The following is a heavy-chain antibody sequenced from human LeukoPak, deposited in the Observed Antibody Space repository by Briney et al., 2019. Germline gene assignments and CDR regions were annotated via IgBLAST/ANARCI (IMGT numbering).Heavy chain of an antibody. J-gene: IGHJ4*02. Sequence: ASVKVSCTASGYNFTAYYMRWEREAPGQGLEWMGWINPNGGGTDSAQKFQGRVTMTRDTSISTAYMELSRLRSDDTAVYYCTRALRLGELSSNYYWGQGTLVTVSS. CDR3: TRALRLGELSSNYY. CDR2: INPNGGGT. CDR1: GYNFTAYY. V-gene: IGHV1-2*02. D-gene: IGHD3-16*02.